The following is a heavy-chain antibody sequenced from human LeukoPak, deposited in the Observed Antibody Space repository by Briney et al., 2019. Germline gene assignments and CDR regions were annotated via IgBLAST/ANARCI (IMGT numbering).Heavy chain of an antibody. CDR2: IIPIFGTA. D-gene: IGHD1-26*01. J-gene: IGHJ4*02. CDR3: AREGWELPHTLDY. V-gene: IGHV1-69*13. Sequence: ASVKVSCKASGGTFSSYAISWVRQAPGQGREWMGGIIPIFGTANYPQKFQGRVTITADESTSTAYMELSSLRSEDTAVYYCAREGWELPHTLDYWGQGTLVTVSS. CDR1: GGTFSSYA.